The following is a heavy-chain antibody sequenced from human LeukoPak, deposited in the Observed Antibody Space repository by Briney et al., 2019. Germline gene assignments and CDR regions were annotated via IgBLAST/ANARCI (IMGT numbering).Heavy chain of an antibody. CDR1: GFASSSHW. V-gene: IGHV3-53*01. CDR3: ARDSLGMGWFDP. Sequence: GGSLRLSCEASGFASSSHWMTWVRQAPGKGLEWVSVIYSGGSTYYADSVKGRFTISRDNSKNTLYLQMNSLRAEDTAVYYCARDSLGMGWFDPWGQGTLVTVSS. D-gene: IGHD7-27*01. CDR2: IYSGGST. J-gene: IGHJ5*02.